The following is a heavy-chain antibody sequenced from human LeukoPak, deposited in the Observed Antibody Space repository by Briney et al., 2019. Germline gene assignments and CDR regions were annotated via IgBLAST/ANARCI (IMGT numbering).Heavy chain of an antibody. CDR3: ARTKPSYYDFWSGYSAAFDI. CDR1: GGSFSGYY. CDR2: INHSGST. V-gene: IGHV4-34*01. D-gene: IGHD3-3*01. J-gene: IGHJ3*02. Sequence: KPSETLSLTCAVYGGSFSGYYWSWIRQPPGKGLEWIGEINHSGSTNYNPSLKSRVTISVDTSKNQFSLKLSSVTAADTAVYYCARTKPSYYDFWSGYSAAFDIWGQGTMVTVSS.